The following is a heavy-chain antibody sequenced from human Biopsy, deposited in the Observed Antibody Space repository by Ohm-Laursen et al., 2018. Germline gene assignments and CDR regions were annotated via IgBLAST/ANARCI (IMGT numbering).Heavy chain of an antibody. Sequence: LSLTCAASGYSVSSYDMNWVRQAPGQGLEWISYISETSSYIYDADSVRGRFTVARDIAKNSLYLQLNSLRVEDTAVYYCARDSSRRAREGGMDVWGQGTTVTVSS. CDR3: ARDSSRRAREGGMDV. J-gene: IGHJ6*02. D-gene: IGHD6-6*01. V-gene: IGHV3-21*01. CDR1: GYSVSSYD. CDR2: ISETSSYI.